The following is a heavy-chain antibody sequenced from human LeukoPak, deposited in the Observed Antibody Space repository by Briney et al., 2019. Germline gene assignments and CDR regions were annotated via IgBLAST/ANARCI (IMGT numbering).Heavy chain of an antibody. CDR2: IYYSGST. V-gene: IGHV4-39*01. J-gene: IGHJ4*02. CDR1: GGSISSSSYY. D-gene: IGHD3-22*01. CDR3: ARVWRYYDSSDSPWHPIYY. Sequence: PSETLSLTCTVSGGSISSSSYYWGWIRQPPGKGLEWIGSIYYSGSTYYNPSLKSRVTISVDTSKNQFSLKLSSVTAADTAVYYCARVWRYYDSSDSPWHPIYYWGQGTLVTVSS.